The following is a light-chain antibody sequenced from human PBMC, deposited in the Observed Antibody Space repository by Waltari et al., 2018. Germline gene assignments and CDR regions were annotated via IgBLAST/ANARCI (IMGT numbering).Light chain of an antibody. J-gene: IGLJ3*02. CDR3: FSAADNNWV. CDR1: ALPKKY. CDR2: EDS. Sequence: SYELTQPPSVSVSPGQTARITRSGDALPKKYTYWYQQKSGLAPLLLIYEDSERPSEIPGRFSGSSSGTTVTLTITGAHVDDEADYYCFSAADNNWVFGGGTKLTVL. V-gene: IGLV3-27*01.